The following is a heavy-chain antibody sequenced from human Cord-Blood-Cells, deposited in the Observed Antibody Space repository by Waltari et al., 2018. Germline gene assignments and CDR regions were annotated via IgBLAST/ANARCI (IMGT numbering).Heavy chain of an antibody. J-gene: IGHJ6*03. V-gene: IGHV1-69*10. CDR1: GGTFSSYA. CDR3: ARSRGQQLVLGYYYYYYMDV. Sequence: QVQLVQSGAEVKKPGSSVKVSCKASGGTFSSYAISWVRQAPGQGLGWMGGIIPILGKANYAQKVQGVVTITADKSTSTAYMELSSLRSEDTAVYYCARSRGQQLVLGYYYYYYMDVWGKGTTVTVSS. D-gene: IGHD6-13*01. CDR2: IIPILGKA.